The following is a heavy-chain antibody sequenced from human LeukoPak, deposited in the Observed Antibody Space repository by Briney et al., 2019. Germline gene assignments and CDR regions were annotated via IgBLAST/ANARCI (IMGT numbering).Heavy chain of an antibody. CDR1: GGSISSGSCY. D-gene: IGHD3-9*01. CDR3: AREAYDVLTSDWFDP. J-gene: IGHJ5*02. Sequence: SETLSLTCTVSGGSISSGSCYWSWIRQPAGKGLEWIGRIYTSGSTNYNPSLKSRVTISVDTSKNQFSLKLSSVTAADTAMYYCAREAYDVLTSDWFDPWGQGTLVTVSS. V-gene: IGHV4-61*02. CDR2: IYTSGST.